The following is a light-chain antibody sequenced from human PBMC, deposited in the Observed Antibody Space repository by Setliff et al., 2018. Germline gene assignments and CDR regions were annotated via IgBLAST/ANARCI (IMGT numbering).Light chain of an antibody. V-gene: IGLV2-23*02. CDR3: CSYAGSSTFEV. CDR1: SSDVGSYNL. J-gene: IGLJ3*02. Sequence: QSVLTQPASVSGSPGQSITISCTGTSSDVGSYNLVSWYQQRPGKAPKLMIYEVSKRPSGVSNRFSGSKSGNTASLTISGLQAEDEADYYCCSYAGSSTFEVFGGGTK. CDR2: EVS.